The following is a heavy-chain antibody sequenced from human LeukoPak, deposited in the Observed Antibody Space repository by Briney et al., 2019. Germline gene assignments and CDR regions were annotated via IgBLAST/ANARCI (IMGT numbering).Heavy chain of an antibody. V-gene: IGHV3-23*01. D-gene: IGHD6-19*01. CDR2: ISGSGGST. CDR1: GFTFSSYA. Sequence: GGSLRLSCAASGFTFSSYAMSWVRQAPGKGLEGVSAISGSGGSTYYADSVKGRFTISRDNSKNTLYLQMNSLRAEETAVYYCAKDRMQWLPRDAFDIWGQGTMVTVSS. J-gene: IGHJ3*02. CDR3: AKDRMQWLPRDAFDI.